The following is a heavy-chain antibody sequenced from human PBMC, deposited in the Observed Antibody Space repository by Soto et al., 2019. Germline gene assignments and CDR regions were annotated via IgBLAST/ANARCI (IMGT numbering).Heavy chain of an antibody. Sequence: GGSLSLSCAASGFTFSDYYMSWIRQAPGKGLEWVSYISSSGSTIYYADSVKGRFTISRDNAKNSLYLQMNSLRAEDTAVYYCAREAAAGTVDYWGQGTLVTVSS. J-gene: IGHJ4*02. D-gene: IGHD6-13*01. CDR2: ISSSGSTI. CDR1: GFTFSDYY. CDR3: AREAAAGTVDY. V-gene: IGHV3-11*01.